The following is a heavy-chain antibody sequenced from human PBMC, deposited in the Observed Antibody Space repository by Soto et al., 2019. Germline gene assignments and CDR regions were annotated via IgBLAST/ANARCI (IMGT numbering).Heavy chain of an antibody. CDR1: GFTFSDYY. J-gene: IGHJ4*02. V-gene: IGHV3-11*06. D-gene: IGHD5-18*01. Sequence: GGSLRLSCAASGFTFSDYYMSWIRQAPGKGLEWVSYISSSSSYTNYADSVKGRFTISRDNAKNSLYLQMNSLRAEDTAVYYCARDKGYSSDRPFDYWGQGTLVTVSS. CDR3: ARDKGYSSDRPFDY. CDR2: ISSSSSYT.